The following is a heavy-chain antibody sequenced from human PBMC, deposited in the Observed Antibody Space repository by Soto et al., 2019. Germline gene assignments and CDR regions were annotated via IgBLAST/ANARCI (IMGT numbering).Heavy chain of an antibody. V-gene: IGHV1-18*01. CDR1: GYTFTSYV. CDR2: ISGYNGHT. J-gene: IGHJ5*02. Sequence: GSSVKVSCKSSGYTFTSYVITWVRQAPGQGLEWMGWISGYNGHTKYAQKFQGRVTMTTDTSTNTAYMELKSLRSDDTAVYYCARGRSEQNFFDPWGQGTLVTVSS. CDR3: ARGRSEQNFFDP. D-gene: IGHD1-7*01.